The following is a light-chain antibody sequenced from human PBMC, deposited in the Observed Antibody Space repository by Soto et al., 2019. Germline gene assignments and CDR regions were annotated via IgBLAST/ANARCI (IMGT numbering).Light chain of an antibody. Sequence: VMTQAPATRSVSPGQSATLSSKASQTINNNIAWYQLKDGQVPRLLIYGASSSATDLPARLSRSGSGTVSPLTISSMQAEDFEEYHCQQYNNWPQTIGQRTKV. V-gene: IGKV3-15*01. J-gene: IGKJ1*01. CDR2: GAS. CDR3: QQYNNWPQT. CDR1: QTINNN.